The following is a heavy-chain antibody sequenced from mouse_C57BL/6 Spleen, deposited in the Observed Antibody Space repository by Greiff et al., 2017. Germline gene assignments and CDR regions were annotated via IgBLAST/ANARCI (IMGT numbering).Heavy chain of an antibody. J-gene: IGHJ4*01. CDR2: IDPANGNT. CDR1: GFNIKNIH. V-gene: IGHV14-3*01. CDR3: ARNPPLTTVYAMDY. Sequence: SFSALVTPGASPPLSCTASGFNIKNIHIHWVKQRPEQGLEWIGRIDPANGNTKYAPKFQGKATITADTSSNTAYLQLSSLTSEDTAIYYCARNPPLTTVYAMDYWGQGTSVTVSS. D-gene: IGHD1-1*01.